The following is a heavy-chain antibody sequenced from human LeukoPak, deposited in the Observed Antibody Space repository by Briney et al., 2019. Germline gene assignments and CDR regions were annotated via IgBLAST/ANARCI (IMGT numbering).Heavy chain of an antibody. CDR3: ARAYTAIILDY. Sequence: SSETLSLTCTVSGGSISSYYWSWIRQPPGKGLEWIGYIYYSGNTNYNPSLKSRVTISVDTSKNQFSLKLSSVTAADTAVYYCARAYTAIILDYWGQGTLVTVSS. CDR1: GGSISSYY. V-gene: IGHV4-59*01. CDR2: IYYSGNT. D-gene: IGHD5-18*01. J-gene: IGHJ4*02.